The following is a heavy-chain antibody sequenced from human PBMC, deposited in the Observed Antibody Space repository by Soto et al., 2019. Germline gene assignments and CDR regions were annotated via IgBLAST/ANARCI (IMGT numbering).Heavy chain of an antibody. V-gene: IGHV4-39*01. Sequence: QLQLQESGPGLVKPSETLSLTCRVSDGSMNSDSSYWGWIRQPPGKGLEWIGVINHSGSTYHNLSLKGRVTMSVDAYRNQFSLKLTYMTAADTAVYYCARLGGYVSVGYYYLWDSWGQGTLVTVSS. CDR2: INHSGST. CDR3: ARLGGYVSVGYYYLWDS. D-gene: IGHD3-22*01. J-gene: IGHJ4*02. CDR1: DGSMNSDSSY.